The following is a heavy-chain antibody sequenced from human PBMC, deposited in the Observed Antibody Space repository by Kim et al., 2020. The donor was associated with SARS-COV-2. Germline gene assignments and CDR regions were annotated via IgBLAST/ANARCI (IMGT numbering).Heavy chain of an antibody. Sequence: SLKSRVTISVDPSKNQFSLKLSSVAAADTAVYYCARLSMVRGVTRFGFDPWGQGTLVTVSS. CDR3: ARLSMVRGVTRFGFDP. J-gene: IGHJ5*02. D-gene: IGHD3-10*01. V-gene: IGHV4-39*07.